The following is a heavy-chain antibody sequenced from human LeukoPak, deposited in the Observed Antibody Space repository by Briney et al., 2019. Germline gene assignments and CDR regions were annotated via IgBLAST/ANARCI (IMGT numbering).Heavy chain of an antibody. D-gene: IGHD6-19*01. CDR3: ARDPIAVAGTGYYYGMDV. Sequence: GESLKISCKGSXYXXTXXXIXXXXXXPXKXXEXXGXXYXDXSDTVXSPSFQGQVTISADKSISTAYLQWSSLKASDTAVYYCARDPIAVAGTGYYYGMDVWGQGTTVTVSS. CDR1: XYXXTXXX. J-gene: IGHJ6*02. CDR2: XYXDXSDT. V-gene: IGHV5-51*01.